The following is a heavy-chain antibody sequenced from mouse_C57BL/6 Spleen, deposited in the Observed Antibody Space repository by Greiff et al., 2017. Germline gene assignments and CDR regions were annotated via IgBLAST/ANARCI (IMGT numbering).Heavy chain of an antibody. V-gene: IGHV1-22*01. CDR3: ARGGPFDYDDY. CDR1: GYTFTDYN. D-gene: IGHD3-3*01. CDR2: INPNNGGT. Sequence: VQLQQSGPELVKPGASVKMSCKASGYTFTDYNMHWVKQSHGKSLEWIGYINPNNGGTSNNQKFKGKATLTVNKSSSTAYMELRSLTSEDSAVYYCARGGPFDYDDYWGQGTTLTVSS. J-gene: IGHJ2*01.